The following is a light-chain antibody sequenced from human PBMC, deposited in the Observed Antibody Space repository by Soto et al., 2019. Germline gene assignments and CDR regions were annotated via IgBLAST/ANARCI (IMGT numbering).Light chain of an antibody. CDR2: WAS. CDR1: QNILFTPNSKNY. CDR3: QQYCDYPWT. Sequence: DIVMTQSPDSLAVSLGERATINCKSSQNILFTPNSKNYLSWFQQKPGQPPKLLIYWASTRESGVPDRFSGSGSGADFTLTISSLQAEDVAVYYCQQYCDYPWTFGQGTKVEIK. J-gene: IGKJ1*01. V-gene: IGKV4-1*01.